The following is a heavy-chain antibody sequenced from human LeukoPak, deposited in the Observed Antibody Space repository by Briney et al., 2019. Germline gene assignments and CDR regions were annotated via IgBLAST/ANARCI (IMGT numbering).Heavy chain of an antibody. Sequence: SETLSLTCTVSGGSIRSSYYYWSWIRQPPGKGLEWIGYIYYSGSTNYNPSLKSRVTISVDTSKNQFSLKLSSVTAADTAVYYCASKTYGDYEGGYYWGQGTLVTVSS. CDR2: IYYSGST. CDR3: ASKTYGDYEGGYY. J-gene: IGHJ4*02. D-gene: IGHD4-17*01. CDR1: GGSIRSSYYY. V-gene: IGHV4-61*01.